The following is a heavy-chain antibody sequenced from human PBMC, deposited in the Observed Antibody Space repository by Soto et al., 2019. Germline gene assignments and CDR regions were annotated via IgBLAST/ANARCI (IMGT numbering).Heavy chain of an antibody. CDR2: ISGSGGST. D-gene: IGHD2-2*01. CDR3: AKGAYCSSTSCYSQFDY. Sequence: GGSLRLSCAASGFTFSSYAMSWVRQAPGKGLEWVSAISGSGGSTYYADSVKGRFTISRDNSKNTLYLQMNSLRAEDTAVYYCAKGAYCSSTSCYSQFDYWGQGTLVTVSS. V-gene: IGHV3-23*01. J-gene: IGHJ4*02. CDR1: GFTFSSYA.